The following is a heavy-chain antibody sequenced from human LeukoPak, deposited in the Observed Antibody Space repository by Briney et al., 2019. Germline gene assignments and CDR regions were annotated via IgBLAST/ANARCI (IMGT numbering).Heavy chain of an antibody. V-gene: IGHV4-59*01. D-gene: IGHD2-21*01. Sequence: PSETLCLTCTVSGGSISSYYWSWIRQPPGKGLEWIWYIYYSGSTTYNPSLKSRVTISVDTSKNQFSLKLSSVTAADTAVYYCARGPPYVLRDYYYYMDVWGKGTTVTVSS. CDR2: IYYSGST. CDR3: ARGPPYVLRDYYYYMDV. J-gene: IGHJ6*03. CDR1: GGSISSYY.